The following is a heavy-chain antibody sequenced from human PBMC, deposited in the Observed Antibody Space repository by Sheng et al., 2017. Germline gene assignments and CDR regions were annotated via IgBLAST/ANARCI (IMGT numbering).Heavy chain of an antibody. CDR2: ISYDGSNK. V-gene: IGHV3-30*04. Sequence: QVQLVESGGGVVQPGRSLRLSCAASGFTFSSYAMHWVRQAPGKGLEWVAVISYDGSNKYYADSVKGRFTISRDNSKNTLYLQMNSLRAEDTAVYYCARDLIHDVGPLWYMDVWGQGTTVTVSS. CDR1: GFTFSSYA. D-gene: IGHD2-21*01. J-gene: IGHJ6*03. CDR3: ARDLIHDVGPLWYMDV.